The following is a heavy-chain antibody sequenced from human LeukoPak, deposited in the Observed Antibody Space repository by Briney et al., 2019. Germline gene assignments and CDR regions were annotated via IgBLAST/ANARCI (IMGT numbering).Heavy chain of an antibody. Sequence: NSSETLSLTCTVSGGSVSSGSYYWSWIRQPPGKGLEWIGYIYYSGSTNYNPSLKSRVTISVDTSKNQFSLKLSSVTAADTAVYYCARVDDYGDYVHWFDPWGQGTLVTVSS. D-gene: IGHD4-17*01. CDR2: IYYSGST. J-gene: IGHJ5*02. CDR1: GGSVSSGSYY. V-gene: IGHV4-61*01. CDR3: ARVDDYGDYVHWFDP.